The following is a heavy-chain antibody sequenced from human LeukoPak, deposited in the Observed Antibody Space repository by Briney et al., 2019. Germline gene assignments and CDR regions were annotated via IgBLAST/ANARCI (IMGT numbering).Heavy chain of an antibody. V-gene: IGHV3-23*01. D-gene: IGHD4-17*01. CDR1: GFTFSSYA. Sequence: TGGSLRLSCAASGFTFSSYAMSWVRQAPGKGLEWVSAISGSGGSTYYADSVKGRFTISRDNSKSTLYLQMNSLRAEDTAVYYCAKEFTVSYRAEYFQHWGQGTLVTVSS. J-gene: IGHJ1*01. CDR2: ISGSGGST. CDR3: AKEFTVSYRAEYFQH.